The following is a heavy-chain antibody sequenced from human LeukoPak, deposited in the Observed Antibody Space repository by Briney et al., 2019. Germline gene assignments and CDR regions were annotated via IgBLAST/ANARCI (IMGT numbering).Heavy chain of an antibody. V-gene: IGHV4-30-4*01. CDR2: ISYRGST. J-gene: IGHJ3*02. CDR3: ARDRRSDAFDI. Sequence: SQTLSLTCTVSGGSISSGGYYWSWIRRHPGKGLEWIGYISYRGSTYYNPSLKSRVTISVDTSKNQFSLKLSSVTAADTAVYYCARDRRSDAFDIWGQGTMVTVSS. CDR1: GGSISSGGYY.